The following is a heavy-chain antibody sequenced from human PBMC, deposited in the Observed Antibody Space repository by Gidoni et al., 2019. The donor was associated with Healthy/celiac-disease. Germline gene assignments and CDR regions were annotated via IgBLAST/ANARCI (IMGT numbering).Heavy chain of an antibody. V-gene: IGHV4-59*01. CDR2: IYYSGST. CDR1: GGSISSYY. D-gene: IGHD3-9*01. Sequence: QVQLQESGPGLVKPSETLSLTCTVSGGSISSYYWSWIRQPPGKGLEWLGYIYYSGSTNYNPSLKSRVTISVDTSKNQFSLKLSSVTAADTAVYYCAREVRYYDILTGGEGMDVWGKGTTVTVSS. J-gene: IGHJ6*03. CDR3: AREVRYYDILTGGEGMDV.